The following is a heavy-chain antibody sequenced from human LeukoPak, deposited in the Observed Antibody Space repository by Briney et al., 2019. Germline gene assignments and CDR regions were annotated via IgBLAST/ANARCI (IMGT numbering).Heavy chain of an antibody. V-gene: IGHV1-24*01. CDR2: FDPEDGET. Sequence: ASVKVSCKVSGYTLTELSMHWVRQAPGKGHEWMGGFDPEDGETIYAQKFQGRVTMTEDTSTDTAYMELSSLRSEDTAVYYCATMTAITYYYDSSGYVYWGQGTLVTVSS. D-gene: IGHD3-22*01. CDR3: ATMTAITYYYDSSGYVY. CDR1: GYTLTELS. J-gene: IGHJ4*02.